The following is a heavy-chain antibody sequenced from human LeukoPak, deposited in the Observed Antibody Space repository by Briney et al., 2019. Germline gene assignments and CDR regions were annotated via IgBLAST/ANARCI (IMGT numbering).Heavy chain of an antibody. CDR1: GYTFTSYG. J-gene: IGHJ4*02. V-gene: IGHV1-18*01. D-gene: IGHD3-10*01. Sequence: GASVKVSCKASGYTFTSYGISWVRQAPGQGLEWMGWISAYNGNTNYAQKLQGRVTITTDTSTSAAYMELKSLRSDDTAVYYCARSRFGESPPDYWGQGTLVTVSS. CDR3: ARSRFGESPPDY. CDR2: ISAYNGNT.